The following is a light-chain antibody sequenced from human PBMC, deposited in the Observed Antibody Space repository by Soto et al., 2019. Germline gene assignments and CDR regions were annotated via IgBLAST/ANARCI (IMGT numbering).Light chain of an antibody. J-gene: IGKJ2*01. Sequence: DIQMTQSPSSLSAAVEDRVTITCRASQGIRSDLGWYQQKPGKAPKRLIYAASSLQSGVPSRFSGSGSGTEFTLTITSLQPEDFATYYCLQYHDYPYTFGQGTKLEIK. CDR1: QGIRSD. CDR3: LQYHDYPYT. V-gene: IGKV1-17*01. CDR2: AAS.